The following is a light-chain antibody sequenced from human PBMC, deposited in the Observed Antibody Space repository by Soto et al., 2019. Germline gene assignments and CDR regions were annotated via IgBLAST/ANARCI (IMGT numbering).Light chain of an antibody. Sequence: QPVLTQSPSASASLGASVKLTCTLSSGHSSNAIAWHQQQPEKGPRYLMKVNSDGSHSKGDGIPDRFSGSSSGAERYLTISSLQSEGEADYYCQTWGTGLRVFGTGTKLTVL. J-gene: IGLJ1*01. V-gene: IGLV4-69*01. CDR2: VNSDGSH. CDR3: QTWGTGLRV. CDR1: SGHSSNA.